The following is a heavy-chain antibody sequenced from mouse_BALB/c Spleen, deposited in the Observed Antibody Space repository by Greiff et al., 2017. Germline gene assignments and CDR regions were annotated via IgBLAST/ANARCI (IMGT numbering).Heavy chain of an antibody. Sequence: EVQVVESGGDLVKPGGSLKLSCAASGFTFSSYGMSWVRQTPDKRLEWVATISSGGSYTYYPDSVKGRFTISRDNAKNTLYLQMSSLKSEDTAMYYCARHTGTGYAMDYWGQGTSVTVSS. V-gene: IGHV5-6*01. CDR2: ISSGGSYT. CDR3: ARHTGTGYAMDY. J-gene: IGHJ4*01. CDR1: GFTFSSYG. D-gene: IGHD1-1*01.